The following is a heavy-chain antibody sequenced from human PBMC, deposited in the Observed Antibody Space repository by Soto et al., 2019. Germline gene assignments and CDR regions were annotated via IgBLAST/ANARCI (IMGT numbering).Heavy chain of an antibody. CDR2: MGHSGGT. Sequence: QVQLQPGGAGLLKPSESRSLTCADYGGFVSSGSDYWSWIRQPPGKGLGWIGEMGHSGGTHFIPCLKSRVTRSVDTSKNQFSLNRLRVAAADTALYYCARGGGVTAPTVVDAFDIWGPGTMVTVSS. CDR1: GGFVSSGSDY. V-gene: IGHV4-34*01. J-gene: IGHJ3*02. CDR3: ARGGGVTAPTVVDAFDI. D-gene: IGHD2-21*02.